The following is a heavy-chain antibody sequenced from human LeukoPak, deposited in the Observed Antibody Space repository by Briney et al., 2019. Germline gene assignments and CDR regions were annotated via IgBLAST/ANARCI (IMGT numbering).Heavy chain of an antibody. V-gene: IGHV4-34*01. J-gene: IGHJ4*02. CDR2: INHSGSS. CDR3: ARGIPLRDYFDY. Sequence: KTSETLSLTCAVYGGSFSGCSWWCIRQPPGKGLEWIGEINHSGSSNYNSSLKRRVHISLDTSKNQFSLKLGSVTAADTAVYYCARGIPLRDYFDYWGQGTLVTVSS. CDR1: GGSFSGCS. D-gene: IGHD2-2*02.